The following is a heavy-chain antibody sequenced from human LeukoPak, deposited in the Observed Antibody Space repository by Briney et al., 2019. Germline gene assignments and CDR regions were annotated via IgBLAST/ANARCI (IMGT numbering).Heavy chain of an antibody. CDR3: ARGGGQWLFQYYFDY. J-gene: IGHJ4*02. CDR1: GGSISSGGYY. V-gene: IGHV4-31*03. D-gene: IGHD3-22*01. CDR2: IYYSGST. Sequence: SQTLSLTCTVSGGSISSGGYYWSWIRQHPEKGLEWIGYIYYSGSTYYNPSLKSRVTISVDTSKNQFSLKLSSVTAADTAVYYCARGGGQWLFQYYFDYWGQGTLVTVSS.